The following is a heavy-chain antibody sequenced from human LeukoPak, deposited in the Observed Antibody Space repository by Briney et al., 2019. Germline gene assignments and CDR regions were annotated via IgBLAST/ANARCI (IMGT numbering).Heavy chain of an antibody. CDR2: ISYDGSNK. CDR3: ARGMAYYDSSGYYLHDATFDY. J-gene: IGHJ4*02. D-gene: IGHD3-22*01. Sequence: GGSLRLSCAASGFTISSYAMHWVRQAPGKRLDWVAVISYDGSNKYYADSVKGRFTISRDNSKNTLYLQMNSLRAEDTAVYYCARGMAYYDSSGYYLHDATFDYWGQGTLVTVSS. V-gene: IGHV3-30*04. CDR1: GFTISSYA.